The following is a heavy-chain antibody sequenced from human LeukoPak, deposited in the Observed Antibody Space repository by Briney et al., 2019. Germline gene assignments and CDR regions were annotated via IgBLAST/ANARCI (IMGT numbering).Heavy chain of an antibody. CDR3: ARGATVTTFRSPFDY. V-gene: IGHV3-23*01. CDR1: GFTFEEYG. J-gene: IGHJ4*02. Sequence: GGSLRPSCVGSGFTFEEYGMSWVRHTPGKGLEWVSAISGSGGSTYYADSVKGRFTISRDNSKNTLYLQMNSLRAEDTAVYYCARGATVTTFRSPFDYWGQGTLVTVSS. D-gene: IGHD4-17*01. CDR2: ISGSGGST.